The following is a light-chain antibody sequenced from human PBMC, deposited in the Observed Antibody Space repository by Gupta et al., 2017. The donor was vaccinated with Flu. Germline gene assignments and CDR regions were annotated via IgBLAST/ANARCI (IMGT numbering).Light chain of an antibody. CDR2: DAS. V-gene: IGKV1-33*01. CDR3: QQYDNRLFT. J-gene: IGKJ3*01. Sequence: DIQMTQSPSSLSASVGDRVTITCQASQDISNCLNWYRQKPGKAPKLLIYDASHLETGVPARFGGSGSGTDFTFTISSLQPEDIATYYCQQYDNRLFTFGPGTKVDVK. CDR1: QDISNC.